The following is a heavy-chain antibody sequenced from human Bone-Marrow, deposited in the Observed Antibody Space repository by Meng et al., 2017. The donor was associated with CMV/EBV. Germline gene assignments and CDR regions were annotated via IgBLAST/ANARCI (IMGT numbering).Heavy chain of an antibody. J-gene: IGHJ6*02. CDR2: IRYDGSNK. Sequence: GGSLRLSCAASGFTFSSYGMHWVRQAPGKGLEWVAFIRYDGSNKYYADSVKGRYTISRDNSKSTLYLQMNSLRAEDTAVYYCAKIHFGYYYYYGMDVWGQGTTVTVSS. D-gene: IGHD3-16*01. CDR3: AKIHFGYYYYYGMDV. CDR1: GFTFSSYG. V-gene: IGHV3-30*02.